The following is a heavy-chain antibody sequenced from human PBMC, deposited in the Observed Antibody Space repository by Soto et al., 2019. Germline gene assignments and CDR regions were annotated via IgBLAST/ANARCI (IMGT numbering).Heavy chain of an antibody. D-gene: IGHD2-15*01. CDR1: GGSISSYY. J-gene: IGHJ5*02. CDR3: ARDARERGGHNWFDP. Sequence: SETLSLTCTVSGGSISSYYWSWIRQPPGKGLEWIGYIYYSGSTNYNPSLKSRVTISVDTSKNQFSLKLSSVTAADTAVYYCARDARERGGHNWFDPWGQGTLVTVSS. CDR2: IYYSGST. V-gene: IGHV4-59*01.